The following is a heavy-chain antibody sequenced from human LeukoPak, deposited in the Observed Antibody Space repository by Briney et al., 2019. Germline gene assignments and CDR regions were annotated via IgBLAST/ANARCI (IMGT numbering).Heavy chain of an antibody. D-gene: IGHD6-13*01. Sequence: ASVKVSCKASGYTFTGYYMHWVRQAPGQGLEWMGWINPNSGGTNYAQKFQGRVTMTRDTSISTAYMELSRLRSDDTAVYYCVREEGIAAAGRVYNWFDPWGQGTLVTVSS. V-gene: IGHV1-2*02. CDR2: INPNSGGT. CDR1: GYTFTGYY. CDR3: VREEGIAAAGRVYNWFDP. J-gene: IGHJ5*02.